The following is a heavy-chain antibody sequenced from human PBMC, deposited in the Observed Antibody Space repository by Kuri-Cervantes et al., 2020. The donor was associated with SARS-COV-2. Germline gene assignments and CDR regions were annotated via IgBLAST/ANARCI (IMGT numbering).Heavy chain of an antibody. CDR1: GFTFSSYS. D-gene: IGHD3-3*01. J-gene: IGHJ4*02. V-gene: IGHV3-21*01. CDR2: ISSSSSYI. Sequence: LSLTCAASGFTFSSYSMNWVRQAPGKGLEWVSSISSSSSYIYYADSVKGRFTISRDNAKNSLYLQMNSLRAEDTAVYYCAMTVHDFWSGEFDYWGQGTLVTVSS. CDR3: AMTVHDFWSGEFDY.